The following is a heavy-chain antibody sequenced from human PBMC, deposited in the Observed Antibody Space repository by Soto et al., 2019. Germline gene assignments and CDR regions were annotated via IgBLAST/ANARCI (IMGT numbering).Heavy chain of an antibody. CDR3: ARIGPDACDI. CDR1: GFTFSSYE. CDR2: ISSSGSTI. V-gene: IGHV3-48*03. Sequence: GGSLRLSCAASGFTFSSYEMNWVRQAPGKGLEWVSYISSSGSTIYYADSVKGRFTISRDNAKNSLYLQMNSLRAEDTAVYYCARIGPDACDIWGQGTMVTVSS. J-gene: IGHJ3*02.